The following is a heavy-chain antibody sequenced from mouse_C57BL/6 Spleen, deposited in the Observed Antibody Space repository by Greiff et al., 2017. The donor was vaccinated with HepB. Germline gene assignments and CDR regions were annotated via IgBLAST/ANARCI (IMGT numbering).Heavy chain of an antibody. CDR2: TDPANGNT. V-gene: IGHV14-3*02. CDR1: GYNIKDIY. D-gene: IGHD5-2*01. CDR3: RISTINA. Sequence: EVQLQQSGAELVKPAASLKLSCTASGYNIKDIYIHWVKQRPEKGLERIRRTDPANGNTKYDPKFQGKATITADKSSNTAYLQLSSLTSEDTAVYYCRISTINAWGRGTTLTVSS. J-gene: IGHJ2*01.